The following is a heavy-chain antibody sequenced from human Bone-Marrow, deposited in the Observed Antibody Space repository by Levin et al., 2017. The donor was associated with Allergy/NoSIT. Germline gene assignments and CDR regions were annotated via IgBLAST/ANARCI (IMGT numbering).Heavy chain of an antibody. CDR3: ARTRGSLDAFDI. D-gene: IGHD3-10*01. V-gene: IGHV1-46*01. CDR2: INPFGGST. Sequence: GESLKISCKASGYTFSNYYMHWVRQAPGQGLEWMGVINPFGGSTTYGHQFQGRVTMTRDTSTTTVYMELSRLTSEDTAVYYCARTRGSLDAFDIWGQGTMVIVSS. CDR1: GYTFSNYY. J-gene: IGHJ3*02.